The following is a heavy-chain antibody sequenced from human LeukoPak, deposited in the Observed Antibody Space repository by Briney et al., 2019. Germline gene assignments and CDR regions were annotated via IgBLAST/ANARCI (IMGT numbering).Heavy chain of an antibody. D-gene: IGHD7-27*01. CDR2: VNPKTGGT. J-gene: IGHJ3*01. V-gene: IGHV1-2*02. CDR1: GYSYPGYH. Sequence: VASVKVSCKAFGYSYPGYHLHWVRQAPRQGLEWMGWVNPKTGGTNYARKFQGRVTMTRDTSINTVNMELSRLTSDVTAVYYCAREFSSKLEGLAYVTGDDPFDVWGQGTMITVS. CDR3: AREFSSKLEGLAYVTGDDPFDV.